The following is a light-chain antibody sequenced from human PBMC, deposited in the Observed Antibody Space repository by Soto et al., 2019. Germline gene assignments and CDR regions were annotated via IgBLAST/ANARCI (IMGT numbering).Light chain of an antibody. CDR1: QSVSSSY. J-gene: IGKJ1*01. Sequence: ELVLTQSPGTLSLSPGERATLSCGSSQSVSSSYLSWYQQKPGQAPRLLIYDASNRATGIPARFSGSGSGTDFTLTISSLEPEDFAVYYCQQRSNWPLITFGQGTKVDIK. V-gene: IGKV3D-20*02. CDR2: DAS. CDR3: QQRSNWPLIT.